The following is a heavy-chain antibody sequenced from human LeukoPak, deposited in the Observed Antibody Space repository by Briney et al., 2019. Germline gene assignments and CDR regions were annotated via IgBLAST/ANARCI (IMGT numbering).Heavy chain of an antibody. Sequence: GGSLRLSCAASGFTFSSYWMHWVRQAPGKGLVWVSRINGDGSSTSYADSVKGRLTISRDNAKNTLYLQMNSLRAEDTAVYYCARGYSSSYRIDYWGPGTLVTVSS. J-gene: IGHJ4*02. CDR2: INGDGSST. D-gene: IGHD6-6*01. V-gene: IGHV3-74*01. CDR1: GFTFSSYW. CDR3: ARGYSSSYRIDY.